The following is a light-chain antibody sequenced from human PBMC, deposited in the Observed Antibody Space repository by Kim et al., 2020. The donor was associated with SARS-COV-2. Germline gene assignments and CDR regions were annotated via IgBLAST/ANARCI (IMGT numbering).Light chain of an antibody. CDR2: GNS. Sequence: RVTISCTGSSSNIGAGYDVHWYQQLPGTAPKLLIYGNSNRPSGVPDRFSGSKSGTSASLAITGLQAEDEADYYCQSYDSSLSGSVFGGETQLTVL. J-gene: IGLJ3*02. CDR3: QSYDSSLSGSV. CDR1: SSNIGAGYD. V-gene: IGLV1-40*01.